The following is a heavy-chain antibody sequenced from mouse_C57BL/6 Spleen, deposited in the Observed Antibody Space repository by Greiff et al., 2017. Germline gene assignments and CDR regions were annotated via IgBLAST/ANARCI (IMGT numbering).Heavy chain of an antibody. Sequence: VQLQQSVAEFVRPGASVKLSCTASGFNIKNTDMHWVKQRPEKGLEWVGRIDPANDNTKYAQKFQGQATITADKSSTTAYLQLSSLASADTAIYYCAFWLLPSYWDFDVWGTGPTVTVSS. D-gene: IGHD2-3*01. V-gene: IGHV14-3*01. J-gene: IGHJ1*03. CDR1: GFNIKNTD. CDR2: IDPANDNT. CDR3: AFWLLPSYWDFDV.